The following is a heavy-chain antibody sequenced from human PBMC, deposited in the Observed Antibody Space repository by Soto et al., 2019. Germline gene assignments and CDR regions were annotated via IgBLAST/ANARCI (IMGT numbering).Heavy chain of an antibody. V-gene: IGHV5-51*01. D-gene: IGHD1-20*01. CDR3: ARVYNWNDVGTRFDP. CDR2: IYPGDSDT. Sequence: GESLKISCKGSGYSFTSYWIGWVRQMPGKGLEWMGIIYPGDSDTRYSPSFQGQVTISADKSISTAYLQWSSLKASDTAMYYCARVYNWNDVGTRFDPWGQGTLVTVSS. J-gene: IGHJ5*02. CDR1: GYSFTSYW.